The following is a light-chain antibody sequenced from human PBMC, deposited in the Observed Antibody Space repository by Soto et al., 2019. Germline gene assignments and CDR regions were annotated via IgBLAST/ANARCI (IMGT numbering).Light chain of an antibody. CDR2: GAS. V-gene: IGKV3-15*01. J-gene: IGKJ4*01. CDR1: QSVRSN. CDR3: QQIYTIPLT. Sequence: IVMTHSPATLSVSPGERATLSFRASQSVRSNLAWYQQKLGQAPRLLIYGASTRATGIPDRFSGSGSGTDFTLTISRLEPEDFASYYCQQIYTIPLTFGGGTRWIS.